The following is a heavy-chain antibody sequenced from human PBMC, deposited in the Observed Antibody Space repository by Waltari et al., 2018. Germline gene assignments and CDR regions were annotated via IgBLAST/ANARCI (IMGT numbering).Heavy chain of an antibody. CDR2: IHYSGST. V-gene: IGHV4-59*01. CDR3: ARDAATGYFDS. D-gene: IGHD1-1*01. CDR1: DDSFNVYY. Sequence: QVQLQESGPGLVKPSETLSLTCTISDDSFNVYYWCWFRQHPGKGLEWLGYIHYSGSTDSSPSFKSRVTMSIDTSKNQFSLNLSSVSAADTAVYYCARDAATGYFDSWGQGTLVTVSS. J-gene: IGHJ4*02.